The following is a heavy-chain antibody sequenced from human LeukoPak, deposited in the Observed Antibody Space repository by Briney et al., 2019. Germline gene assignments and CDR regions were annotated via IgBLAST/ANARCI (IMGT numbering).Heavy chain of an antibody. CDR3: AKDDTAAVDY. V-gene: IGHV3-23*01. Sequence: GGSLRLPCAASGFTFSTYAMSWVCQAPGKGLEWVSAITGSGGSTYYADSVKGRFTISRDNSKNTLYLQMNSLRAEDTAVYYCAKDDTAAVDYWGQGTLVTVSS. D-gene: IGHD6-13*01. J-gene: IGHJ4*02. CDR1: GFTFSTYA. CDR2: ITGSGGST.